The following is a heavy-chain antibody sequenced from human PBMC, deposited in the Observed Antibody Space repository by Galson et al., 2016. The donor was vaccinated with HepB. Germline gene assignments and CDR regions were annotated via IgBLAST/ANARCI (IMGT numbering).Heavy chain of an antibody. V-gene: IGHV3-23*01. D-gene: IGHD3-3*01. Sequence: SLRLSCAASGFTFSKYAMTWVRQAPGKGLEWVSTLTASGGSYYAASVKGRFTIPRDNSKNTLYLQMNSLRAEDPAVYFCAKDWGYDLWSGGYHYGMDVWGQGTTVTVSS. CDR3: AKDWGYDLWSGGYHYGMDV. CDR2: LTASGGS. J-gene: IGHJ6*02. CDR1: GFTFSKYA.